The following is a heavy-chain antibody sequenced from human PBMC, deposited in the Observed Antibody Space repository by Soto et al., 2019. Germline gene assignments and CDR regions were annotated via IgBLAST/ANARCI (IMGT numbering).Heavy chain of an antibody. V-gene: IGHV1-18*04. J-gene: IGHJ6*02. D-gene: IGHD3-10*01. CDR1: GYNFNSYG. Sequence: ASVKVSCKASGYNFNSYGISWVRQAPGQGLEWMGWISAYNGDRNIAQKFQGRVTMTTDTLTRTVYMDLRSLRSDDTALYFCAGVRGGNIRYYGMDVWGQGTTVTVSS. CDR3: AGVRGGNIRYYGMDV. CDR2: ISAYNGDR.